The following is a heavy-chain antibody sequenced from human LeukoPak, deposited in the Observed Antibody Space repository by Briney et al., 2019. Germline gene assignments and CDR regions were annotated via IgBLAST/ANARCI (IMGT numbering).Heavy chain of an antibody. V-gene: IGHV1-69*04. J-gene: IGHJ4*02. CDR3: ARGEDYYDSSGYYYD. D-gene: IGHD3-22*01. Sequence: EASVKVSCKASGGTFSSYAISWVRQAPGQGLEWMGRIIPILGIANYAQKFQGRVTITADKSTSTAYMELSSLRSEDTAVYYCARGEDYYDSSGYYYDWGQGTLVTVSS. CDR2: IIPILGIA. CDR1: GGTFSSYA.